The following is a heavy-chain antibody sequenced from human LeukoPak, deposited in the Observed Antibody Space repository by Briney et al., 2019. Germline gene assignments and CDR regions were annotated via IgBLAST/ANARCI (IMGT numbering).Heavy chain of an antibody. Sequence: SETLSLTCTVSGGSISSSSYYWGWIRQPPGKGLEWIGSIYYSGSTYYNPSLKSRVTISVDTSKNQFSLKLSSVTAADTAVYYCARFYCSSTSCQFDYWGQGTLVTVSS. CDR1: GGSISSSSYY. V-gene: IGHV4-39*07. D-gene: IGHD2-2*01. J-gene: IGHJ4*02. CDR2: IYYSGST. CDR3: ARFYCSSTSCQFDY.